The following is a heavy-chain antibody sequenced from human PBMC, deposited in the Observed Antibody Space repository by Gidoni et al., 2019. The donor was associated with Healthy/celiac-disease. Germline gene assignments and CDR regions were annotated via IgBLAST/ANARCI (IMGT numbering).Heavy chain of an antibody. CDR2: IYPGDSDT. D-gene: IGHD2-2*01. J-gene: IGHJ6*02. CDR1: GYSFTSYW. Sequence: EVQLVQSGAEVKKPGESLKISCKGSGYSFTSYWIGWVRQMPGKGLEWMGIIYPGDSDTRYSPSFQGQVTISADKSISTAYLQWSSLKASDTAMYYCARRGYCSSTSCYPYYYYGMDVWGQGTTVTVSS. CDR3: ARRGYCSSTSCYPYYYYGMDV. V-gene: IGHV5-51*01.